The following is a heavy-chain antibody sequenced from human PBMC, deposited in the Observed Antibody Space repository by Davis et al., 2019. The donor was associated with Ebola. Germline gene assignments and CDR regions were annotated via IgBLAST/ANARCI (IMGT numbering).Heavy chain of an antibody. J-gene: IGHJ4*02. D-gene: IGHD3-22*01. CDR1: GYTFTSYG. V-gene: IGHV1-18*01. CDR3: ARDLFPTYDSSGYYYEDY. CDR2: ISAYNGNT. Sequence: ASVKVSCKASGYTFTSYGISWVRQAPGQGLEWMGWISAYNGNTNYAQKLQGRVTMTTDTSTRTAYMELRSLRSDDTAVYFCARDLFPTYDSSGYYYEDYWGQGTLVTVSS.